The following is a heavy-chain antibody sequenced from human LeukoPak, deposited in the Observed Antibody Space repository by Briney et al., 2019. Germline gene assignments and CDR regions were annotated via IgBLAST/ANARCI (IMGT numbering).Heavy chain of an antibody. CDR2: IIPIFVTA. Sequence: ASVKVSCKASGGTFSSYAISWVRQAPGQGLEWMGGIIPIFVTANYAQKFQGRVTITTDESTSTAYMELSSLRSEDTAVYYCARAGYCGGDCYSGAFDIWGQGTMVTVSS. D-gene: IGHD2-21*02. J-gene: IGHJ3*02. V-gene: IGHV1-69*05. CDR3: ARAGYCGGDCYSGAFDI. CDR1: GGTFSSYA.